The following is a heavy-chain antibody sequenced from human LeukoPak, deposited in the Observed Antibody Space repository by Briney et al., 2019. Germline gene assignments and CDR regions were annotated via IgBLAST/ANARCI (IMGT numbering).Heavy chain of an antibody. Sequence: GASVKVSCKASGGTFSSYTISWVRQAPGQGLEWMGRIIPILGIANCAQKFQGRVTITADKSTSTAYMELSSLRSEDTAVYYCARVLRCSSTSCYYNWFDPWGQGTLVTVSS. CDR2: IIPILGIA. J-gene: IGHJ5*02. CDR3: ARVLRCSSTSCYYNWFDP. V-gene: IGHV1-69*02. D-gene: IGHD2-2*01. CDR1: GGTFSSYT.